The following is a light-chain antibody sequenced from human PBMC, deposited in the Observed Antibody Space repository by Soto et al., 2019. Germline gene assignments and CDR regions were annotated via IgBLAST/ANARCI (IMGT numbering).Light chain of an antibody. CDR3: QQRSCSPLT. CDR2: DAS. Sequence: EIVLTQSPATLSLSPGERATLSCRASQSVGRTFASSHHQPGQAPRLLLYDASTGATAVPAIFGGDGSRTDFTLTSNTLEPEDFTVYYCQQRSCSPLTFGGGTHVEMK. V-gene: IGKV3-11*01. CDR1: QSVGRT. J-gene: IGKJ4*01.